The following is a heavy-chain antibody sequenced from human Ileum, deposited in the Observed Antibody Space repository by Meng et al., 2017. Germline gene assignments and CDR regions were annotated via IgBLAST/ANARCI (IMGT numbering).Heavy chain of an antibody. Sequence: QFQLVQSGSQWKKTGAAVKVACKASAYNFTTYGMSWVRQAPGQGLEWMGWMNTDKGNTNYAQKFQGRVTMTRDTSTSTAYMELRSLRTDDTAVYYCAREGAYNGGDYWGQGTLVTVSS. CDR2: MNTDKGNT. CDR1: AYNFTTYG. CDR3: AREGAYNGGDY. J-gene: IGHJ4*02. D-gene: IGHD1-1*01. V-gene: IGHV1-18*01.